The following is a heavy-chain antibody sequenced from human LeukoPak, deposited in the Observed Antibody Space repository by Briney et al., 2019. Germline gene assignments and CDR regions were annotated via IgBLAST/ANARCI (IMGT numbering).Heavy chain of an antibody. Sequence: PSETLSLTCAVSGGSISSGGYSWSWIRQPPGKGLEWIGEINHSGSTNYNPSLKSRVTISVDTSKNQFSLKLSSVTAADTAVYYCARRDGYYDSSGYMGDWGQGTLVTVSS. CDR3: ARRDGYYDSSGYMGD. CDR1: GGSISSGGYS. V-gene: IGHV4-34*01. J-gene: IGHJ4*02. CDR2: INHSGST. D-gene: IGHD3-22*01.